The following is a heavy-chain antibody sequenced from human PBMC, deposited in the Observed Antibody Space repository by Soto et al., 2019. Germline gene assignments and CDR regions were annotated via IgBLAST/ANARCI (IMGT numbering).Heavy chain of an antibody. Sequence: QITLRESGPTLVNHTQTLTLTCTFSGFSLTTRPVGVGWIRQSPGKALEWLAFAYWDDDNRYGPSLRSRLTVTKDTSKHHVVHTSTNEDPGDTATYFCAHRRHSSDWKGGFFKYWGQGTLVTVSS. J-gene: IGHJ4*02. D-gene: IGHD6-19*01. V-gene: IGHV2-5*05. CDR1: GFSLTTRPVG. CDR3: AHRRHSSDWKGGFFKY. CDR2: AYWDDDN.